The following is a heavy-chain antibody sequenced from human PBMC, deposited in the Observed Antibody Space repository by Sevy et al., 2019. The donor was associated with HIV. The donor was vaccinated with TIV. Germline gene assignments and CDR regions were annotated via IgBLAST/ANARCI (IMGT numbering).Heavy chain of an antibody. V-gene: IGHV3-30-3*01. D-gene: IGHD3-22*01. CDR3: AREGDYDSSGYYYGSGFDI. J-gene: IGHJ3*02. CDR1: GFTFSSYA. CDR2: ISYDGSNK. Sequence: GGSLRLSCAASGFTFSSYAMHWVRQAPGKGLEWVAVISYDGSNKYYADSVKGRFTISRDNSKNTPYLQMNGLRAEDTAVYYCAREGDYDSSGYYYGSGFDIWGQGTMVTVSS.